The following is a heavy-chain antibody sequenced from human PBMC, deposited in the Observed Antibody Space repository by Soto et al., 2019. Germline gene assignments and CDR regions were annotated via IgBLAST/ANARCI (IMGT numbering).Heavy chain of an antibody. J-gene: IGHJ4*02. D-gene: IGHD1-20*01. CDR1: GFTFSSYS. Sequence: PGGSLRLSCAASGFTFSSYSMNWVRQAPGKGLEWVSSISSSSSYIYYADSVKGRFTISRDNAKNSLYLQMNSLRAEDTAVYYCARDTYYNWHDDTTKGWDQGTLVTVYS. CDR2: ISSSSSYI. V-gene: IGHV3-21*01. CDR3: ARDTYYNWHDDTTKG.